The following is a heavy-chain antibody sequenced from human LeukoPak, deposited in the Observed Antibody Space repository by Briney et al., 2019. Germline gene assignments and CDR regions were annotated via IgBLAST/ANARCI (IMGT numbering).Heavy chain of an antibody. CDR3: TSNHDSSGYLPDS. J-gene: IGHJ4*02. Sequence: GGSLRLSCVASGFPFSSYWMTWVRQAPGKGLEWVSFIRSKVYGETIEYAASVKGRFTISRDDSKSIAYLQMNSLKTEDTAVYYCTSNHDSSGYLPDSWGQGTLVTVSS. D-gene: IGHD3-22*01. CDR1: GFPFSSYW. V-gene: IGHV3-49*04. CDR2: IRSKVYGETI.